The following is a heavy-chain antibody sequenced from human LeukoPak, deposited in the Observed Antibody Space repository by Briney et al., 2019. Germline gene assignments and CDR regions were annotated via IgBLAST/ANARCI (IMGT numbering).Heavy chain of an antibody. J-gene: IGHJ4*02. D-gene: IGHD5-12*01. CDR3: ARYSGYDGVDY. V-gene: IGHV4-34*09. CDR2: TYYSGRT. CDR1: GGSFSGYY. Sequence: PSETLSLTCAVYGGSFSGYYWSWIRQHPGKGLEWIGYTYYSGRTNYNPSLKSRVTISVDTSKNQFSLKLGSVTAADTAVYYCARYSGYDGVDYWGQGTLVTVSS.